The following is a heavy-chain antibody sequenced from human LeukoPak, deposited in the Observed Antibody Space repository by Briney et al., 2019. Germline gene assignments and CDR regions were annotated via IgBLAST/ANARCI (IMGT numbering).Heavy chain of an antibody. CDR2: INHSGST. J-gene: IGHJ4*02. CDR3: ARGQEYCGGDCYYY. Sequence: SETLSLTCAVYGGSFSGYYWSWIRQPPGKGLEWIGEINHSGSTNYNPSLKSRVTISEDSSKNQFSLKLTSVTAADTAVYYCARGQEYCGGDCYYYWGQGTLVTVSS. CDR1: GGSFSGYY. D-gene: IGHD2-21*02. V-gene: IGHV4-34*01.